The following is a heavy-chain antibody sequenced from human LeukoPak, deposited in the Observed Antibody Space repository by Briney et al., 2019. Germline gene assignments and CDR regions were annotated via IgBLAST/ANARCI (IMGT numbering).Heavy chain of an antibody. J-gene: IGHJ6*02. CDR3: AESTVRYYYYGMDV. Sequence: PVKVSCKASGGTFSSYAISWVRQAPGQGLEWMGRIIPILGIANYAQKFQGRVTITADKSTSTAYMELSSLRSEDTAVYYCAESTVRYYYYGMDVWGQGTTVTVSS. CDR2: IIPILGIA. CDR1: GGTFSSYA. V-gene: IGHV1-69*04. D-gene: IGHD4-4*01.